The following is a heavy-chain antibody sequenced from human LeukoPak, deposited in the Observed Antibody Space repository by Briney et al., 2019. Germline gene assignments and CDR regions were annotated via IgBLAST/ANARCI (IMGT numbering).Heavy chain of an antibody. Sequence: ASVKVSCKASGYTFTGYYMHWVRQAPGQGLEWMGWINPNSGGTNYAQKFQGRVTMTRDTSISTAYMELSRLRSDDTAVYYCALYSDYERGFDYWGQGTLVTVSS. D-gene: IGHD4-11*01. CDR3: ALYSDYERGFDY. CDR2: INPNSGGT. V-gene: IGHV1-2*02. J-gene: IGHJ4*02. CDR1: GYTFTGYY.